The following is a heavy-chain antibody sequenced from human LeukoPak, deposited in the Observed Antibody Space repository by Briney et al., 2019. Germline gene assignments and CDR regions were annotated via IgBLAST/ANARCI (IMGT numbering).Heavy chain of an antibody. CDR1: GFTFSSSA. Sequence: PPGGSLRLSCAASGFTFSSSAMSWVRQAPGKGLEWVSSISGSGSGGSTYYADSVKGRFTISRDNSKNTLYLQMNSLRAEDTAVYYCAKSGYNRFDYWGQGTLVTVSS. CDR2: ISGSGSGGST. V-gene: IGHV3-23*01. D-gene: IGHD5-24*01. CDR3: AKSGYNRFDY. J-gene: IGHJ4*02.